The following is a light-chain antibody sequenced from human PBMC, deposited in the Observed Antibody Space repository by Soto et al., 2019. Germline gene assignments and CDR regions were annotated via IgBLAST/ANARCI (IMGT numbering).Light chain of an antibody. CDR2: DVS. V-gene: IGLV2-14*01. Sequence: QSVLTQPASVSGSPGQSIAISCTGTSSDVGGCSYVSWYQQQPGKAPKLVISDVSNRPSGVSDRFSGSKSGNTASLTISGLQTEDEADYYCASYTTSSTYVFGTGTKVTVL. J-gene: IGLJ1*01. CDR3: ASYTTSSTYV. CDR1: SSDVGGCSY.